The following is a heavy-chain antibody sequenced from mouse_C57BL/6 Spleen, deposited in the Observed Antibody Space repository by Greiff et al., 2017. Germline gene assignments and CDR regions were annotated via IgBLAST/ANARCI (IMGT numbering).Heavy chain of an antibody. CDR3: ARSRDDYDGWFAY. V-gene: IGHV5-12*01. D-gene: IGHD2-4*01. CDR1: GFTFSDYY. Sequence: EVMLVESGGGLVQPGGSLKLSCAASGFTFSDYYMYWVRQTPAKRLAWVAYISNGGGSTYYPDTVKGRFTISRDNAKNTLYLQMDRMKSEDTAMYYCARSRDDYDGWFAYWGQGTLVTVSA. CDR2: ISNGGGST. J-gene: IGHJ3*01.